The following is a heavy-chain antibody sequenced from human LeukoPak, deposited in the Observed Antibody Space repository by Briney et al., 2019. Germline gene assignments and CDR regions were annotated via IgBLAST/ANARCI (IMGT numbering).Heavy chain of an antibody. Sequence: ASVTVSFKSSGYTFTCYYMHWVRQARGQGLEWMGWINPNSGGTKYAQKFQGRVTMTWDTSISTAYMELSSLRSDDTAVYYCARDPDSSSWFDYWGQGTLVTVSS. CDR3: ARDPDSSSWFDY. J-gene: IGHJ4*02. D-gene: IGHD6-13*01. CDR2: INPNSGGT. CDR1: GYTFTCYY. V-gene: IGHV1-2*02.